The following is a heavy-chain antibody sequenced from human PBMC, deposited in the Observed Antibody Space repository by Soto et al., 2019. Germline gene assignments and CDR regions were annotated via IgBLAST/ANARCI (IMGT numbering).Heavy chain of an antibody. Sequence: GGSLRLSCAASGFTFSSYAMSWVRQAPGKGLEWVSGISGGGGSTYYANSVQGRFTISRDNSKNTLYLQMNSLRAEDTAVYYCAKETRGYNYGLFDYWVQGTLVTVSS. CDR3: AKETRGYNYGLFDY. J-gene: IGHJ4*02. CDR1: GFTFSSYA. D-gene: IGHD5-18*01. V-gene: IGHV3-23*01. CDR2: ISGGGGST.